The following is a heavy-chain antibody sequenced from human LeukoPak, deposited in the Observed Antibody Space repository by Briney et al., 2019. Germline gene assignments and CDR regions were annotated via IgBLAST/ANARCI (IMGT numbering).Heavy chain of an antibody. V-gene: IGHV4-4*09. CDR1: GGSISSYY. J-gene: IGHJ6*03. D-gene: IGHD5-24*01. Sequence: SETLSLTCTVSGGSISSYYWSWIRQPPGKGLEWIGYIYTSGSTNYNPSLKSRVTISVDTSKIQFSLKLSSVTAADTAVYYCARLSSPADNRYYYYYMDVWGKGTTITVSS. CDR2: IYTSGST. CDR3: ARLSSPADNRYYYYYMDV.